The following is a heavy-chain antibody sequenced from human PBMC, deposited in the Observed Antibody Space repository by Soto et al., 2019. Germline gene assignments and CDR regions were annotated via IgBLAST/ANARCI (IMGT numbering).Heavy chain of an antibody. J-gene: IGHJ4*02. D-gene: IGHD6-19*01. Sequence: QLQLQESGSGLVKPSQTLSLTCAVSGGSISSGGYSWSWIRQPPGKGLEWIGYIYHGSTYYNPSLKSRVTISVARPKTHLPLKLSAVTAADTAVYYGARAGGLGAVAVDYWGQGTLVTVSS. CDR3: ARAGGLGAVAVDY. CDR2: IYHGST. V-gene: IGHV4-30-2*01. CDR1: GGSISSGGYS.